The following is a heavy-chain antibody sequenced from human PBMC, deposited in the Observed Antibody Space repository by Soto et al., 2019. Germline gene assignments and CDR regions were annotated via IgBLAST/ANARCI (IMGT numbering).Heavy chain of an antibody. D-gene: IGHD6-13*01. Sequence: QVQLQESGPGLVKPSQSLSLTCTVSGGSISSGGYYWSWIRQHPGKGLEWIGYIYYSGSTYYNPSLKTRVTISVDTSKNQFSLKLSSVTAADTAVYYCARNSRDYYYGMDVWGQGTTVTVSS. J-gene: IGHJ6*02. CDR1: GGSISSGGYY. CDR2: IYYSGST. V-gene: IGHV4-31*03. CDR3: ARNSRDYYYGMDV.